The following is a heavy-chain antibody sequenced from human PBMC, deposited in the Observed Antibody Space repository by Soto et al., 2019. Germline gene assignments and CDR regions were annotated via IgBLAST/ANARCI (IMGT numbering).Heavy chain of an antibody. J-gene: IGHJ4*02. CDR1: GFTFSSYS. Sequence: GGSLRLSCAASGFTFSSYSMNWVRQAPGKGLEWVSSISSSSYIYYAGSVKGRFTISRDNAKNSLYLQMNSPRAEDTAVYYCARDLGYCSSTSCPPIYWGQGTLVTVSS. CDR3: ARDLGYCSSTSCPPIY. D-gene: IGHD2-2*01. CDR2: ISSSSYI. V-gene: IGHV3-21*01.